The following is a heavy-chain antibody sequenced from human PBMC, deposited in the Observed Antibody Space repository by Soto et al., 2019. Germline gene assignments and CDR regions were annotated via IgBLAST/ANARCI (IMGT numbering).Heavy chain of an antibody. CDR3: AKDRSSGPTGRFEY. Sequence: GGSLRLSCAASRFTFSSYAMSWVRQAPGRGLEWVSAISSTGDRTYYPDSVKGRFTISRDNSKNTLYLQMNSLRAEDTAVYYCAKDRSSGPTGRFEYWGQGSLVTVSS. J-gene: IGHJ4*02. CDR1: RFTFSSYA. CDR2: ISSTGDRT. D-gene: IGHD6-19*01. V-gene: IGHV3-23*01.